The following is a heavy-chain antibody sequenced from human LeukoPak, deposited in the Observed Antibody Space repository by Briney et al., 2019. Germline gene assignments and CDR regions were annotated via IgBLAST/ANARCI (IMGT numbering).Heavy chain of an antibody. J-gene: IGHJ4*02. D-gene: IGHD2-8*01. CDR3: AKGASAVLGI. CDR2: ISSSSSYI. CDR1: GFTFSNYS. V-gene: IGHV3-21*01. Sequence: GGSLRLSCAASGFTFSNYSMNWVRQAPGKGLEWVSSISSSSSYIPYADSVKGRFTISRDNSKNTLYLQMNSLRAEDTAVYYCAKGASAVLGIWGQGTLVTVSS.